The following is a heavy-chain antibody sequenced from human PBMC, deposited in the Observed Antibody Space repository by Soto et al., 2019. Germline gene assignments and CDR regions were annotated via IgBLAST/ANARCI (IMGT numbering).Heavy chain of an antibody. V-gene: IGHV3-74*01. CDR2: INSDGSST. Sequence: EVQLVESGGGLVQPGGSLRVSCAASGFTFSSYWMQWVRQAPGKGLVWVSRINSDGSSTSYADSVKGRFTIARDNAKNTLYLQMNSLRAEDMAIYYGARRGAVAGLHYWGQGTLVTVSS. J-gene: IGHJ4*02. CDR1: GFTFSSYW. D-gene: IGHD6-19*01. CDR3: ARRGAVAGLHY.